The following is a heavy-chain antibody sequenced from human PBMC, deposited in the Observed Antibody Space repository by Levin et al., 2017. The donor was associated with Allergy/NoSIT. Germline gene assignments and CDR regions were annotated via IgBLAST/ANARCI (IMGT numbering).Heavy chain of an antibody. CDR3: ARVRLVIIQIDAFDS. CDR1: GFTFSSYA. CDR2: ISYDGSNK. D-gene: IGHD3-9*01. J-gene: IGHJ3*02. V-gene: IGHV3-30-3*01. Sequence: GGSLRLSCAASGFTFSSYAMHWVRQAPGKGLEWVAVISYDGSNKYYADSVKGRFTISRDNSKNTLYLQMNSLRAEDTAVYYCARVRLVIIQIDAFDSWGQGTMVTVSS.